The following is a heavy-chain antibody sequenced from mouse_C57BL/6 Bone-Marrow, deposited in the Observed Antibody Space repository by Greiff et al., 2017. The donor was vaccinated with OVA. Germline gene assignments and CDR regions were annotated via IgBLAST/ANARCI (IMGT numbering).Heavy chain of an antibody. D-gene: IGHD2-5*01. CDR1: GYTFTSYW. J-gene: IGHJ1*03. CDR2: IHPNSGST. V-gene: IGHV1-64*01. Sequence: VQLQQPGAELVKPGASVKLSCKTSGYTFTSYWMHWVKQRPGQGLEWLGMIHPNSGSTNYNEKFKSKATLTVDKSSSTAYMQLSSLTSEDSAVYYCARGGFYYSNYVGWYFDVWGTGTTVTVSS. CDR3: ARGGFYYSNYVGWYFDV.